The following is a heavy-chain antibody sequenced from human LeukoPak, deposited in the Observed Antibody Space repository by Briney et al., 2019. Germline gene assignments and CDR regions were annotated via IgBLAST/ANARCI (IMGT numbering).Heavy chain of an antibody. V-gene: IGHV4-38-2*02. CDR3: ARGRYTAMVTQWFDP. J-gene: IGHJ5*02. CDR2: IYHSGST. D-gene: IGHD5-18*01. CDR1: GYSISSGYY. Sequence: SETLSLTCSVSGYSISSGYYWGWIRQPPGKGLEWIGTIYHSGSTYYNPSLKSRVTISVDTSKNQFSLKLTSVTAADTAVYYCARGRYTAMVTQWFDPWGQGTLVTVSS.